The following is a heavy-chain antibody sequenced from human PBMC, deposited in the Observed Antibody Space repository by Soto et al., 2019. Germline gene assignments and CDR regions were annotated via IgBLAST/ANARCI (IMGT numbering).Heavy chain of an antibody. Sequence: EVQLVESGGGLVKPGGSLRLSCAASGFTFSSYSMNWVRQAPGKGLEWVSSISSSSSYIYYADSVQDRFTISRHNAKNSMYLQMNRLRAEDTAVYYCARALDYDYIWGSYPGYYYMDVWGKGTTVTVSS. V-gene: IGHV3-21*01. CDR1: GFTFSSYS. CDR3: ARALDYDYIWGSYPGYYYMDV. D-gene: IGHD3-16*01. J-gene: IGHJ6*03. CDR2: ISSSSSYI.